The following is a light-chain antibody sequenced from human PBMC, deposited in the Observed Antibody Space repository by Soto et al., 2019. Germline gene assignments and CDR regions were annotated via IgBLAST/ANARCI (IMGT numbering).Light chain of an antibody. V-gene: IGLV2-14*03. CDR2: DVT. CDR3: SSYTTSNTRQIV. Sequence: QSALTQPASVSGSPGQSITISCTGTSSVVGGYNYVSWYQHHPGKAPKLIIYDVTNRPSGVSNPFSGSKSGNTASLTISGLQPEDADDYYCSSYTTSNTRQIVFGTGTKLTVL. J-gene: IGLJ1*01. CDR1: SSVVGGYNY.